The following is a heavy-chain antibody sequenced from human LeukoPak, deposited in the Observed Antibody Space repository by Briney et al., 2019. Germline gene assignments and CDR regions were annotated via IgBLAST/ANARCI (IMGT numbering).Heavy chain of an antibody. CDR1: GYSFTSYW. D-gene: IGHD5-12*01. Sequence: GESLKISCKGSGYSFTSYWIGWVRQMPGKGLEWMGIIYPGDSDTRYSPSFQGQVTISADKSISTAYLQWSSLKASDTAMYYCARGPREDGYNYYYYYYGMDVWGQGTTVTVSS. CDR2: IYPGDSDT. J-gene: IGHJ6*02. V-gene: IGHV5-51*01. CDR3: ARGPREDGYNYYYYYYGMDV.